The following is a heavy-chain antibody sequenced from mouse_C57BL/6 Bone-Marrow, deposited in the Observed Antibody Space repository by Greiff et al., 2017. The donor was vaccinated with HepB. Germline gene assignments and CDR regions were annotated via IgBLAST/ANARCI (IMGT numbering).Heavy chain of an antibody. CDR1: GYTFTSYW. V-gene: IGHV1-61*01. D-gene: IGHD2-2*01. Sequence: VQLQQPGAELVRPGSSVKLSCKASGYTFTSYWMDWVKQRPGQGLEWIGNIYPSDSETHYNQKFKDKATLTVDKSSSTAYMQLSSLTSEDSAVYYCARWGGYWFAYWGQGTLVTVSA. J-gene: IGHJ3*01. CDR3: ARWGGYWFAY. CDR2: IYPSDSET.